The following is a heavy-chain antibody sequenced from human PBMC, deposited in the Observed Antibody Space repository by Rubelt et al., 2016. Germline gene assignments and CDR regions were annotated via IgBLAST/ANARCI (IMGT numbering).Heavy chain of an antibody. D-gene: IGHD2-2*01. CDR3: ARHSHNCSSTSCGLNWFDP. CDR1: GGSFSGYY. Sequence: QVQLQQWGAGLLKPSETLSLTCAVYGGSFSGYYWSWIRQPPGKGLEWIGEINHSGSTNYNPSLESRVTISVDTSKNQFSLKLSSVTAADTAVYYFARHSHNCSSTSCGLNWFDPWGQGTLVTVSS. CDR2: INHSGST. J-gene: IGHJ5*02. V-gene: IGHV4-34*01.